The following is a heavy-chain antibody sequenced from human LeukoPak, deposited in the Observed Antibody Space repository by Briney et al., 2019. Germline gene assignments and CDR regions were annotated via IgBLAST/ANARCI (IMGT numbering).Heavy chain of an antibody. D-gene: IGHD4-17*01. Sequence: GGSLRLSCAASGFTFSSYGISWVRQAPGKGLEWVSAISGSGGSTYYADSVKGRFTISRDNSKNTLYLQMNSQRAEDTAVYYCAKDRESYGDYVGQFDYWGQGTLVTVSS. J-gene: IGHJ4*02. V-gene: IGHV3-23*01. CDR2: ISGSGGST. CDR3: AKDRESYGDYVGQFDY. CDR1: GFTFSSYG.